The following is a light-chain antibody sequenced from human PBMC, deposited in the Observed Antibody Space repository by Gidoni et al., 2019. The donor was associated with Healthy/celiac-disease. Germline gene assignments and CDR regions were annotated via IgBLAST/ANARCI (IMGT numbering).Light chain of an antibody. V-gene: IGKV1-8*01. CDR1: QGISSY. CDR2: AAS. J-gene: IGKJ2*01. CDR3: QQYYSYPYT. Sequence: AIQKHQSPSSFSASTGDRVTITCRASQGISSYLAWYQQKPGKAPKLLIYAASTLQSGVPSRFSGSGSGTDFTLTISCLQSEDFATYYCQQYYSYPYTFGQGTKLEIK.